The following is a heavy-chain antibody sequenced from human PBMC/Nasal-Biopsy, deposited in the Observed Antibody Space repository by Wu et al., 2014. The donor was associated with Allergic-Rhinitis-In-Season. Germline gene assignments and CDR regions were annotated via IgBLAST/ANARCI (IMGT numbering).Heavy chain of an antibody. D-gene: IGHD2-15*01. CDR2: IYSGGST. V-gene: IGHV3-53*01. CDR3: ARGTCSGGGCYYYYGMDV. J-gene: IGHJ6*02. Sequence: WVSVIYSGGSTYYADSVKGRFTISRDNSKNTLYLQMNSLRAEDTAVYYCARGTCSGGGCYYYYGMDVWGQGTTVTVSS.